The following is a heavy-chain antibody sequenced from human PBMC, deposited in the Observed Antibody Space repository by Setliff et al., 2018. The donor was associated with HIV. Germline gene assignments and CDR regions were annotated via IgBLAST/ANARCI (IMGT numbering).Heavy chain of an antibody. D-gene: IGHD6-19*01. CDR3: ARVGSSGIAVAVSYYYYGMDV. CDR1: GYTFTSYG. J-gene: IGHJ6*02. CDR2: ISAYNGNT. V-gene: IGHV1-18*01. Sequence: ASVKVSCKASGYTFTSYGISWVRQAPGQGLEWMGWISAYNGNTNYAQKLQGRVTMTTDTSTSTAYMELRSLRSDDTAVDYCARVGSSGIAVAVSYYYYGMDVWGQGTTVTVSS.